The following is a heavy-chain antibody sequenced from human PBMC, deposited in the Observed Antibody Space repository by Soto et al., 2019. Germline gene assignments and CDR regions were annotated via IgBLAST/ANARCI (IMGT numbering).Heavy chain of an antibody. CDR3: ARPYSGSYSFDY. J-gene: IGHJ4*02. Sequence: GGSLRLSCAASGFTFSSYAMSWVRQAPGKGLEWVSSISSTTSDIYYADSVKGRFTISRDNAKNSLYLHMHTLRAGDTAVYYCARPYSGSYSFDYWGQGTLVTVSS. D-gene: IGHD1-26*01. V-gene: IGHV3-21*01. CDR2: ISSTTSDI. CDR1: GFTFSSYA.